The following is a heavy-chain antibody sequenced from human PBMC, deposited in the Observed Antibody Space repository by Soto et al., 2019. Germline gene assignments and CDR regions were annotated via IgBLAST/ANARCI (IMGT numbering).Heavy chain of an antibody. Sequence: GGSLRLSCAASGFTFSSYSMNWVRQAPGKGLEWVSYISSGSGTIYYADSVKGRFTISRDNAKNSLYLQMNSLRSEDTAVYYCAKWGDGYNSGFDYCGQGTLVTVSS. D-gene: IGHD5-12*01. CDR3: AKWGDGYNSGFDY. J-gene: IGHJ4*02. CDR2: ISSGSGTI. CDR1: GFTFSSYS. V-gene: IGHV3-48*01.